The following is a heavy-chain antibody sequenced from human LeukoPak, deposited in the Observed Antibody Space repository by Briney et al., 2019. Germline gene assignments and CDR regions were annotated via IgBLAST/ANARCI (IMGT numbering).Heavy chain of an antibody. CDR2: IKQDGSEK. CDR1: GFTFSSYW. Sequence: GGSLRLSCAASGFTFSSYWMSWVRQAPGKGLEWVANIKQDGSEKYYVDSVKGRFTISRDNAKNSLYLQMNSLRAEDTAVYYCAREFGHNRWYFDYWGQGALVTVSS. D-gene: IGHD5-24*01. J-gene: IGHJ4*02. V-gene: IGHV3-7*01. CDR3: AREFGHNRWYFDY.